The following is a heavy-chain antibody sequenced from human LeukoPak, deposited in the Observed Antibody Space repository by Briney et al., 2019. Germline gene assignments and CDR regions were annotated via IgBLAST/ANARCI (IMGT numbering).Heavy chain of an antibody. Sequence: PSETLSLTCTVSGGSISSSSYYWGWIRQPPGKGLEWIGSIYYSGSTYYNPSLKSRVTISVDTSKNQFSLKLSSVTAADTAVYYCARGEYDFWSGYYSNDALDIWGQGTMVTVSS. CDR1: GGSISSSSYY. V-gene: IGHV4-39*07. CDR3: ARGEYDFWSGYYSNDALDI. D-gene: IGHD3-3*01. CDR2: IYYSGST. J-gene: IGHJ3*02.